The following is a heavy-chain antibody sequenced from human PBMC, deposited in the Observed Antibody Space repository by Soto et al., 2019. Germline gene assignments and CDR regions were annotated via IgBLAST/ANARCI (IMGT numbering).Heavy chain of an antibody. Sequence: PGGSLRLSCAASGFTFRDFGMHWVRQAPGKGLEWVAVMSYDGSNELYVDSVKGRFTISRDNSQNTLFLQMTSLTTEDTAIYYCGKHRIWPDPSGSDYYGMDVWGQGTPVTVSS. V-gene: IGHV3-30*18. D-gene: IGHD2-15*01. CDR1: GFTFRDFG. CDR3: GKHRIWPDPSGSDYYGMDV. J-gene: IGHJ6*02. CDR2: MSYDGSNE.